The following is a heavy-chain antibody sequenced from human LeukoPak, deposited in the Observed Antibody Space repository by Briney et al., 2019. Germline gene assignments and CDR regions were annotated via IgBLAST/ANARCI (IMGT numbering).Heavy chain of an antibody. J-gene: IGHJ3*02. CDR2: ISAYNGDT. CDR1: GYTFTSYG. Sequence: ASVKVSCKASGYTFTSYGISWVRQAPGQGLEWMGWISAYNGDTNYAQKRQGRVTMTTDTSTSTAYMELRSLRSDDTAVYYCARGGPAPHRITLIVVASSTDAFDIWGQGTMVTVSS. CDR3: ARGGPAPHRITLIVVASSTDAFDI. V-gene: IGHV1-18*01. D-gene: IGHD3-22*01.